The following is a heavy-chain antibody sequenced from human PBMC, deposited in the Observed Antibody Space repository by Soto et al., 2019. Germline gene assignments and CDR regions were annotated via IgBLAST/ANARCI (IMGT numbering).Heavy chain of an antibody. D-gene: IGHD2-2*01. J-gene: IGHJ5*02. Sequence: EVQLVESGGGLVQPGGSLRLSCAASGFTFSSYSMNWVRQAPGKGLEWVSYISASSNTMYYTDSVKGRFTISRDTAKNSLYLQMNSLRDEDTAVYYCSRDCISTTCYERGGWFDPWGQGTMVTVSS. CDR3: SRDCISTTCYERGGWFDP. V-gene: IGHV3-48*02. CDR1: GFTFSSYS. CDR2: ISASSNTM.